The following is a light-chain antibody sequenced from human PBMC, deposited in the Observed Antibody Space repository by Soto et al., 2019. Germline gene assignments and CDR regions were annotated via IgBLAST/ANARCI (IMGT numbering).Light chain of an antibody. Sequence: EIVMTQSPDTLSVSRVERATLSCRASQSVSSNLAWYQQKPGQAPRLLIYGASTRATGIPARFSGSGSGTEFTLTISSLQSEDFALYYSQQYNNWPRTVGPGTKVDIK. CDR2: GAS. CDR3: QQYNNWPRT. V-gene: IGKV3-15*01. CDR1: QSVSSN. J-gene: IGKJ3*01.